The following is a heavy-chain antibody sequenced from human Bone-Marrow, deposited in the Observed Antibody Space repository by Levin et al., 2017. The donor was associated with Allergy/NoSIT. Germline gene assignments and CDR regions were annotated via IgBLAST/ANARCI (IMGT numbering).Heavy chain of an antibody. CDR3: ARDRAGSSSSGVEFDI. D-gene: IGHD6-13*01. CDR1: GFTVSSNY. J-gene: IGHJ3*02. V-gene: IGHV3-66*01. Sequence: PGGSLRLSCVASGFTVSSNYMSWVRQAPGKGLEWVSVIYSGGSTYYADSVKGRFTISRDNSKNTLYLQMNSLTTEDTAVYYCARDRAGSSSSGVEFDIWGQGTMVTVSS. CDR2: IYSGGST.